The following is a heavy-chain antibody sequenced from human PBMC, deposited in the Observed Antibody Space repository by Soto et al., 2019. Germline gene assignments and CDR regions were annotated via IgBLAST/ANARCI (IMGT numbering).Heavy chain of an antibody. CDR2: IYYSGST. V-gene: IGHV4-31*03. CDR1: GGSISSGGYY. J-gene: IGHJ6*02. Sequence: SETLSLTCTVSGGSISSGGYYWSWIRQHPGKGLEWIGYIYYSGSTYYNPSLKSRVTISVDTSKNQFSLKLSSVTAADTAVYYCARELRPLTLNYYYGMDVWGQGTTVTVSS. D-gene: IGHD3-16*01. CDR3: ARELRPLTLNYYYGMDV.